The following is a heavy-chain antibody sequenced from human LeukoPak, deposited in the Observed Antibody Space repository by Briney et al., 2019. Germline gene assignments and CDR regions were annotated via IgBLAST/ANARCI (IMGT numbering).Heavy chain of an antibody. CDR1: GFTFSSYS. CDR2: ISSSSSYI. Sequence: GGSLRLSCTASGFTFSSYSMNWVRQAPGKGLEWVSSISSSSSYIYYADSVKGRFTISRDNAKNSLYLLMNSLRAEDTAVYFCAKRGVVIRVILVGFHKEAYYFDSWGQGALVTVSS. CDR3: AKRGVVIRVILVGFHKEAYYFDS. V-gene: IGHV3-21*04. D-gene: IGHD3-22*01. J-gene: IGHJ4*02.